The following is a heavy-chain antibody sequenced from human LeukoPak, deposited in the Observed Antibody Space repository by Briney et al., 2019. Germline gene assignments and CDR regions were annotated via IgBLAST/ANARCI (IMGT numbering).Heavy chain of an antibody. V-gene: IGHV3-48*01. CDR3: AKQFYVFLSGCDY. CDR2: ISFSSSII. Sequence: GGSLRLSCAASGFIFSSYSMNWVRQASGKGLEWVSYISFSSSIIYYADSVRGRFTISRDNSKDTLYLQMNSLRAEDTAVYYCAKQFYVFLSGCDYWGQGTLVTVSS. CDR1: GFIFSSYS. J-gene: IGHJ4*02. D-gene: IGHD3-22*01.